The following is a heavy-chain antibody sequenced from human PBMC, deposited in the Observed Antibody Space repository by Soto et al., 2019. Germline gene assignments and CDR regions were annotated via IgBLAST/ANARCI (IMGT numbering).Heavy chain of an antibody. CDR2: IYWDDDK. D-gene: IGHD4-17*01. V-gene: IGHV2-5*02. CDR1: GFSLSTSGVG. J-gene: IGHJ4*02. CDR3: AHGPPDYGDYDERFDY. Sequence: QITLKESGPTLVKPTQTLTLTCTFSGFSLSTSGVGVGWIRQPPGKALEWLALIYWDDDKRYSPSLKSRLTITKDTSKNQVVLTMTNMDPVDTATYYCAHGPPDYGDYDERFDYWGQGTLVTVSS.